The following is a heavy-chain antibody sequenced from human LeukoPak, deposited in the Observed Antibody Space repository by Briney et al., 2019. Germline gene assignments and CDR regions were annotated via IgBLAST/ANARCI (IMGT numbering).Heavy chain of an antibody. CDR2: IYYSGST. CDR1: GGSISSSSYY. V-gene: IGHV4-39*01. Sequence: SETLSLTCTVSGGSISSSSYYWGWIRQPPGKGLEWIGSIYYSGSTYYNPSLKSRVTISVDTSKNQFSLKLSSVTAADTAVYYCPYGSGTRGWYYYGMDVWGQGTTVTVSS. J-gene: IGHJ6*02. D-gene: IGHD3-10*01. CDR3: PYGSGTRGWYYYGMDV.